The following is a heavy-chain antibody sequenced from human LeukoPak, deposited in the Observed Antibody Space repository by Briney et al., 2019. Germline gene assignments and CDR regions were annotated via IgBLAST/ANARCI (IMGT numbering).Heavy chain of an antibody. CDR3: ARDAVDQYYSYGMDV. CDR1: GFTLSSYS. Sequence: PGGSLRLSCAASGFTLSSYSMNWVRQAPGKGLEWISYISTSSRTIYYADSVKGRFTISRDNAKNSLYLQMNSLKAEDTAIYFCARDAVDQYYSYGMDVWGQGTTVAVSS. V-gene: IGHV3-48*01. D-gene: IGHD6-19*01. CDR2: ISTSSRTI. J-gene: IGHJ6*02.